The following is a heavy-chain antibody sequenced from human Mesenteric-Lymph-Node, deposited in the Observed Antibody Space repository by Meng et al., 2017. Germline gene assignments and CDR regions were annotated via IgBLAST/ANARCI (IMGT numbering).Heavy chain of an antibody. Sequence: GESLKISCTASGFTFGDYAMSWFRQAPGKGLEWVGFIRSKAYGGTTEYAASVKGRFTISRDDSKSIAYLQMNSLKTEDTAVYYCTRDLGIGAYYDYVWGSYPTHDYWGQGTLVTVSS. J-gene: IGHJ4*02. D-gene: IGHD3-16*02. V-gene: IGHV3-49*03. CDR1: GFTFGDYA. CDR3: TRDLGIGAYYDYVWGSYPTHDY. CDR2: IRSKAYGGTT.